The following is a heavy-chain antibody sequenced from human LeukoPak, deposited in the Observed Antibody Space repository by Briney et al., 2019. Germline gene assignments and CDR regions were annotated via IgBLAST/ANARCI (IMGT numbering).Heavy chain of an antibody. CDR3: ARDSAAAGLTWFDP. V-gene: IGHV4-38-2*02. D-gene: IGHD6-13*01. J-gene: IGHJ5*02. CDR2: IYQSGST. CDR1: VYFISSCYY. Sequence: SETLSLPCAVSVYFISSCYYWGWIRQRPGNGLEWIGKIYQSGSTYCNPSLKRRVPISVDTSKTQSSLKLSSVTAADTAVYYCARDSAAAGLTWFDPWGQGTLVTVSS.